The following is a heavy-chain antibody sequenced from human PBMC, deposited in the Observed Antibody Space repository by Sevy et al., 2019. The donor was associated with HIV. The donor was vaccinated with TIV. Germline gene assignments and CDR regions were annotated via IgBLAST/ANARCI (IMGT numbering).Heavy chain of an antibody. CDR1: GFTFSSYA. CDR3: ARSNTFRGTFDY. Sequence: GGSLRLSCAASGFTFSSYAMHWVRQAPGKGLEWVAVISYDGSNKYYVDSVKGRFTISRDNSKNTLYLQMNSLRAEDTAVYYCARSNTFRGTFDYWGQGTLVTVSS. D-gene: IGHD3-16*01. CDR2: ISYDGSNK. J-gene: IGHJ4*02. V-gene: IGHV3-30-3*01.